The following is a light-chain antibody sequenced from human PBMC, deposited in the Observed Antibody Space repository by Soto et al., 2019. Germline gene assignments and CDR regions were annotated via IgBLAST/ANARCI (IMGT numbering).Light chain of an antibody. CDR3: CSYVGSDSSFV. Sequence: QSVLTQPRSLSGSPGRSVTISCTGTSNDVGGYNFVSWYQQHPGKVPKLIIYDVNIRPSGVPDRFSASTSGITASLTISGLQAEDEADYYCCSYVGSDSSFVFGSGTRSPS. CDR2: DVN. CDR1: SNDVGGYNF. J-gene: IGLJ1*01. V-gene: IGLV2-11*01.